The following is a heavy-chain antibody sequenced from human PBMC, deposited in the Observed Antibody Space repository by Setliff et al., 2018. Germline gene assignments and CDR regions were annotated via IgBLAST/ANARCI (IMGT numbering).Heavy chain of an antibody. CDR1: GGSISTTNYF. D-gene: IGHD3-16*01. V-gene: IGHV4-39*07. J-gene: IGHJ4*02. CDR2: LYYTGAT. Sequence: SETLSLTCTVSGGSISTTNYFWGWIRQPPGGGLEWIGILYYTGATYYNPSLKSRVTISVDAPNNQFSLKLSSVTAADTAVYYCRLWSHNYQNDYWGQGTLVTVSS. CDR3: RLWSHNYQNDY.